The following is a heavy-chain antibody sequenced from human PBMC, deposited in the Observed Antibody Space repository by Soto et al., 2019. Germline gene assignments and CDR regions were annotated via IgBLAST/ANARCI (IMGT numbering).Heavy chain of an antibody. CDR2: IYYSGST. D-gene: IGHD4-17*01. CDR1: GGSISSGGYY. Sequence: SETLSLTCTVSGGSISSGGYYWSWIRQHPGKGLEWIGYIYYSGSTYYNPSLKSRVTISVDTSKNQLSLKLSSVTAADTAVYYCARVTTVTTSLYYGMDVWGQGTTVTVSS. J-gene: IGHJ6*02. V-gene: IGHV4-31*03. CDR3: ARVTTVTTSLYYGMDV.